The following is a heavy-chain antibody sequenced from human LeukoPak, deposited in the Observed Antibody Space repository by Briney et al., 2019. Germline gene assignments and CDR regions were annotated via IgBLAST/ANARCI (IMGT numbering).Heavy chain of an antibody. Sequence: TGGSLRLSCAASGFTFSDYYMSWIRQAPGKGLEWVSYISSSGSTIYYADSVKGRFTISRDNSKNTLYLQMNSLRAEDTAVYYCAKDTEYYDILTGYYQPGDYWGQGTLVTVSS. D-gene: IGHD3-9*01. CDR2: ISSSGSTI. CDR1: GFTFSDYY. V-gene: IGHV3-11*01. CDR3: AKDTEYYDILTGYYQPGDY. J-gene: IGHJ4*02.